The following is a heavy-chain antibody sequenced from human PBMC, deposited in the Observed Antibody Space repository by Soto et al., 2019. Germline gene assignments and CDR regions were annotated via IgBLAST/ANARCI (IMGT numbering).Heavy chain of an antibody. D-gene: IGHD3-22*01. CDR2: IRSKANSYAT. CDR1: GFTFSGSA. Sequence: EVQLVESGGGLVQPGGSLKLSCAASGFTFSGSAMHWVRQASGKGLEWVGRIRSKANSYATAYAASVKGRLTISRAAFKNTAYLLMNSRNTEDTAVYYCTPLITDYYYSRRPSRYWGQGTLVTVSS. CDR3: TPLITDYYYSRRPSRY. V-gene: IGHV3-73*01. J-gene: IGHJ4*02.